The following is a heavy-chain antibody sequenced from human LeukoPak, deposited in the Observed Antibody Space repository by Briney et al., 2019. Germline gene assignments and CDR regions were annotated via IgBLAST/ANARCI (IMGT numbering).Heavy chain of an antibody. V-gene: IGHV1-69*05. D-gene: IGHD5-18*01. Sequence: ASVKVSCKASGGTFSSYAISWVRQAPGQGREWMGGIIPIFGTANYAQKFQGRVTITTDESTSTAYMELSSLRSEDTAVYYCARYLGYSYGFRGGDYFDYWGQGTLVTVSS. J-gene: IGHJ4*02. CDR2: IIPIFGTA. CDR1: GGTFSSYA. CDR3: ARYLGYSYGFRGGDYFDY.